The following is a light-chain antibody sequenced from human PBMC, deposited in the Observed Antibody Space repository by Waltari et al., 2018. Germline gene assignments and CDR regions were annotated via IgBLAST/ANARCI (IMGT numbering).Light chain of an antibody. V-gene: IGKV3-15*01. CDR2: GAS. Sequence: EIVVTQSPATLSVSPGDRAILTCRTSQTLNNNLAWFQQKPCQPPRRLIYGASARASGVPARFSGSGSGTEFTLTITSLQSEDFAVYYCQQSHALPPWTFGQGTRV. CDR1: QTLNNN. CDR3: QQSHALPPWT. J-gene: IGKJ1*01.